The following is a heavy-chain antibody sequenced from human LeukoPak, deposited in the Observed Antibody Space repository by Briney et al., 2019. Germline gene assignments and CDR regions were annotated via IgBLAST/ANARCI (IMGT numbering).Heavy chain of an antibody. V-gene: IGHV1-69*04. J-gene: IGHJ4*02. Sequence: GASVKVSCKASGGTFSSYAISWVRQAPGQGLEWMGRIIPILGIANYAQKFQGRVTITADKSTSTAYMELSSLRSEDTAVYYCATPIAVAGYDYWGQGTLVTISS. CDR1: GGTFSSYA. CDR2: IIPILGIA. CDR3: ATPIAVAGYDY. D-gene: IGHD6-19*01.